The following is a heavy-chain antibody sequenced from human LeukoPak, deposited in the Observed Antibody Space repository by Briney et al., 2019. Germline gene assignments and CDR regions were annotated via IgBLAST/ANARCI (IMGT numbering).Heavy chain of an antibody. CDR2: IYYSGAT. Sequence: SETLSLTCTVSGGSISSYYWSWIRQHPGKGLEWIGYIYYSGATNYNPALKSRVTISIDTSKNQFSLKLSSMTAADTAVYYCARADGSSWYVFDYWGQGTLVSVSS. V-gene: IGHV4-59*12. J-gene: IGHJ4*02. D-gene: IGHD6-13*01. CDR3: ARADGSSWYVFDY. CDR1: GGSISSYY.